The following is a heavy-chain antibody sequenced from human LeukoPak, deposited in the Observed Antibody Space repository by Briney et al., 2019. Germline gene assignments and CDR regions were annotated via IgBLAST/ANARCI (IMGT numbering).Heavy chain of an antibody. V-gene: IGHV4-4*09. CDR2: IYTSGST. CDR3: ARGPDIAAASNWFDP. Sequence: SETLSLTCTVSGGSISSYYWSWIRQPPGKGLEGIGYIYTSGSTNYNPSLKSRVTISVDTSKNQFSLKLSSVTAADTAVYYCARGPDIAAASNWFDPWGQGTLVTVSS. D-gene: IGHD6-13*01. CDR1: GGSISSYY. J-gene: IGHJ5*02.